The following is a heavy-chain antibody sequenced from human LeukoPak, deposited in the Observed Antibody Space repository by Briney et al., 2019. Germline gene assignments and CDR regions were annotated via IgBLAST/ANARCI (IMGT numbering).Heavy chain of an antibody. CDR1: GFTFSDYY. D-gene: IGHD3-22*01. CDR3: ARTTDSDAFDI. J-gene: IGHJ3*02. Sequence: GGSLRLSSAASGFTFSDYYMSWIRQAPGKGLEWVSYISSSGSTIYYADSVKGRFTISRDNAKNSLYLQMNSLRAEDTAVYYCARTTDSDAFDIWGQGTMVTVSS. V-gene: IGHV3-11*01. CDR2: ISSSGSTI.